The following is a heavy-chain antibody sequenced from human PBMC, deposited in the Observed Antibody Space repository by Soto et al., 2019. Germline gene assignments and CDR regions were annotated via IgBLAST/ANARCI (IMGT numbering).Heavy chain of an antibody. CDR1: GYTFTTYY. V-gene: IGHV1-46*01. D-gene: IGHD1-1*01. Sequence: ASVKVSCKASGYTFTTYYIHWVRQAPGQGLEWMGIVNPLVGTVSYAQKFEGRVTMTRDTSTTTVYMELTSLTSEDTAVYYCARGGTGTAGGRAYYGMDLWGKGTTVTVSS. CDR3: ARGGTGTAGGRAYYGMDL. CDR2: VNPLVGTV. J-gene: IGHJ6*04.